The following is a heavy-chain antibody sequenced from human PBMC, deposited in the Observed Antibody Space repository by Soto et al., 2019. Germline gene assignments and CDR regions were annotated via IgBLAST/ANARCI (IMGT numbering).Heavy chain of an antibody. CDR1: GFTFSSYW. J-gene: IGHJ4*02. Sequence: EVQLVESGGGLVQPGGSLRLSCAASGFTFSSYWMHWVRQAPGKGLVWVSRINSDGSSTSYADSVKGRFTISRDNAKNTLYLQMNSLSAEDTAVYYGARDSRTTVTTSFDYWGQGTLVTVSS. CDR3: ARDSRTTVTTSFDY. V-gene: IGHV3-74*01. D-gene: IGHD4-17*01. CDR2: INSDGSST.